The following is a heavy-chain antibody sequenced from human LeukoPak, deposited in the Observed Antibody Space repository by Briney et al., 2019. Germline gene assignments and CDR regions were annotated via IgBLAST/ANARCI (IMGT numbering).Heavy chain of an antibody. V-gene: IGHV5-10-1*01. D-gene: IGHD3-10*01. Sequence: GESLQISCKGSGYSFTSYWISWVRQMPGKGLEWMGRIDPSDSYTNYSPSFQGHVTISADKSISTAYLQWSSLKASDTAMYYCARQGHYYGSGSYYRRSGMDVWGKGTTVTVSS. J-gene: IGHJ6*04. CDR3: ARQGHYYGSGSYYRRSGMDV. CDR1: GYSFTSYW. CDR2: IDPSDSYT.